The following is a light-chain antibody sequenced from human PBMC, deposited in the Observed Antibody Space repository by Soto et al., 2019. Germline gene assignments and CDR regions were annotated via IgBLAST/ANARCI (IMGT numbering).Light chain of an antibody. CDR2: GAS. J-gene: IGKJ3*01. Sequence: EIVLTQSPGTLSLSPGERATLSCRASQSVSSSYLAWYQQKPGQAPRLIIYGASSRATGIPDRLSGSGSGTDFTLTISRLEPEDFAVYYCQQYGSSFTFGPGTKVDIK. CDR3: QQYGSSFT. CDR1: QSVSSSY. V-gene: IGKV3-20*01.